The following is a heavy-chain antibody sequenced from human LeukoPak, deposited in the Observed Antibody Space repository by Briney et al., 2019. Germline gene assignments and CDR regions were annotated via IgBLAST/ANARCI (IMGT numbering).Heavy chain of an antibody. J-gene: IGHJ4*02. CDR3: AKDQGPLNY. CDR1: GFTFRSYG. CDR2: ISNDGSDK. Sequence: GGSLRLSCAASGFTFRSYGMHWARQAPGKGLEWVTFISNDGSDKYYADSVKGRFTISRDNSKNTLYLQMNSLRAEDTAVYYCAKDQGPLNYWGQGTLVTVSS. D-gene: IGHD2-8*01. V-gene: IGHV3-30*18.